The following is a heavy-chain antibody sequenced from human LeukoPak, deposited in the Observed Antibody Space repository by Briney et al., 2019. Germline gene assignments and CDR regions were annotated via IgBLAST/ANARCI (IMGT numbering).Heavy chain of an antibody. CDR1: GFTFSSYD. Sequence: GGSLRLSCAASGFTFSSYDMHWVRQATGKGLEWVSAIGTAGDTYYPGSVKGRFTISRENAKNSLYLQMNSLRAGDTAVYYCARAHFSSGWPLFDYWGRGTLVTVSS. V-gene: IGHV3-13*04. D-gene: IGHD6-19*01. CDR2: IGTAGDT. CDR3: ARAHFSSGWPLFDY. J-gene: IGHJ4*02.